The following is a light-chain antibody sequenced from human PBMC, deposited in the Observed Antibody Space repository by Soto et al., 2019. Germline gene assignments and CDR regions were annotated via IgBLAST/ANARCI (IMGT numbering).Light chain of an antibody. CDR1: QSVSSSY. CDR2: GAS. V-gene: IGKV3-20*01. Sequence: EIVLTQSPGTLSLSPGERATLSCRASQSVSSSYLAWYQQKPGQAPRLLIYGASSRATGIPDRFSGSGSGIDFTLTISRLEPEDFAVYYCHQYDTSPITFGQGTRLEIK. CDR3: HQYDTSPIT. J-gene: IGKJ5*01.